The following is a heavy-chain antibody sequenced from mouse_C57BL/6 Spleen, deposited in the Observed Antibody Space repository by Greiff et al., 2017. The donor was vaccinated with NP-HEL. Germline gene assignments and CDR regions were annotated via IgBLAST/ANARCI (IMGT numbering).Heavy chain of an antibody. CDR1: GFTFSDYG. CDR2: TSSGSSTI. J-gene: IGHJ4*01. Sequence: EVKLVESGGGLVKPGGSLKLSCAASGFTFSDYGMHWVRQAPEKGLEWVAYTSSGSSTIYYADTVKGRFTISRDNAKNTLFLQMTSLRSEDTAMYYCARSDAMDYWGQGTSVTVSS. V-gene: IGHV5-17*01. CDR3: ARSDAMDY.